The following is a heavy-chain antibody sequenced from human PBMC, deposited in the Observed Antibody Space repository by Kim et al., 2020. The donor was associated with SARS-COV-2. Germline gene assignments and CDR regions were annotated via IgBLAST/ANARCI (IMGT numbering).Heavy chain of an antibody. J-gene: IGHJ5*02. Sequence: GGSLRLSCAASGFTFSNYWMSWVRQAPGKGLEWVANIKQDGSEKYYVDSVKGRFTISRDNAENSLYLQMNSLRAEDTAVYYCARHDYGDYGMGFDPWGQGTLVNVSS. D-gene: IGHD4-17*01. V-gene: IGHV3-7*05. CDR2: IKQDGSEK. CDR3: ARHDYGDYGMGFDP. CDR1: GFTFSNYW.